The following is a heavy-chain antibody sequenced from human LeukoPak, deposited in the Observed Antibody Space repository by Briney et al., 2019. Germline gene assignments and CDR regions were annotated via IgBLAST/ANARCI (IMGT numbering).Heavy chain of an antibody. CDR3: TKSTDYWYYGMDV. V-gene: IGHV3-23*01. J-gene: IGHJ6*02. D-gene: IGHD2-8*02. CDR2: ISANGGSS. CDR1: GFTFGTFS. Sequence: GGSLRLSCAASGFTFGTFSMYWVRQAPGKGPEWVSGISANGGSSTYADSVRGRFTRSRDNSRNMLYLQMSSLRVDDTATYYCTKSTDYWYYGMDVWGQGTTVTVSS.